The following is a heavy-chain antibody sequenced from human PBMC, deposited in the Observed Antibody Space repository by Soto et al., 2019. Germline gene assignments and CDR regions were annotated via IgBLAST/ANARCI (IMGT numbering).Heavy chain of an antibody. V-gene: IGHV1-2*02. CDR3: ARGGGVGVAGSAAFDM. CDR1: GYPVTAYY. J-gene: IGHJ3*02. Sequence: QLHLVQSGAVVKKPGASVTVSCSASGYPVTAYYMHWVRQAPGRGLEWVGGINPATGAAKYTQTCQGRVTMTRDTSTSTVFMELSGLTSGDTAVFYCARGGGVGVAGSAAFDMWGQGTLVTVSS. CDR2: INPATGAA. D-gene: IGHD3-3*01.